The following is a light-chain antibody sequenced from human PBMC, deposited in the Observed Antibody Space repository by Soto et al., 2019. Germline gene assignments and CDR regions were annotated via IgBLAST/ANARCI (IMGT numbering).Light chain of an antibody. CDR3: LQVYNYPLT. Sequence: AIPMTQSPSSLSASVGDRVTITCRASQGIRNDLDWYQQTTWKAHNLLIYAASSLKNGVTLTFSGSGSGTDFTLTIRSLQPEDFATYYCLQVYNYPLTVGGGTKVEIK. V-gene: IGKV1-6*01. CDR2: AAS. CDR1: QGIRND. J-gene: IGKJ4*01.